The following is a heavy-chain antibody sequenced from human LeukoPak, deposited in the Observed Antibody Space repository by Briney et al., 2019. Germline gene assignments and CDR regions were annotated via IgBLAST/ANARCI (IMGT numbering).Heavy chain of an antibody. D-gene: IGHD5-24*01. CDR3: ARGPRDGYSLMPYYFDY. Sequence: GSSVRVSCKASGGTFSSYAVSWLRQAPGQGLEWMGGIIPLSGTAKYAERFQGRVTFTTDESTTTVCVDMTTLRSEDTAVYFCARGPRDGYSLMPYYFDYWGHGTRVIVSS. J-gene: IGHJ4*01. CDR2: IIPLSGTA. CDR1: GGTFSSYA. V-gene: IGHV1-69*05.